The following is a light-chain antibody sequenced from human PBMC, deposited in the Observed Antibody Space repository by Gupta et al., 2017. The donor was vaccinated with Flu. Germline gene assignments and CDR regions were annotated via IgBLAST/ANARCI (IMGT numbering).Light chain of an antibody. V-gene: IGKV3-15*01. CDR2: AVS. CDR1: GSVSGN. Sequence: ENVLPQSPATLSVSPGESATLSCGASGSVSGNLAWYQQKPGQTPRLLIYAVSTRATGIPARFSGSGSGTEFTLTISSLQSEDSAVYYCQQYNNWPLTFGGGTRVEI. CDR3: QQYNNWPLT. J-gene: IGKJ4*01.